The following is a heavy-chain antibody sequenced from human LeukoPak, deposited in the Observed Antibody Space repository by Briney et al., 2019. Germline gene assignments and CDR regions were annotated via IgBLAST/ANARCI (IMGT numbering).Heavy chain of an antibody. CDR3: TTDVMTWTTY. J-gene: IGHJ4*02. D-gene: IGHD4-11*01. CDR1: EFTFSTTW. Sequence: GGSLRLSCAASEFTFSTTWMSWVRQAPGKGLEWVGRIKSKTDGGTTDYAAPVKGRFTISRDDSKNTLYLQMDSLKTEDTAVYYCTTDVMTWTTYWGQGTLVTVSS. V-gene: IGHV3-15*01. CDR2: IKSKTDGGTT.